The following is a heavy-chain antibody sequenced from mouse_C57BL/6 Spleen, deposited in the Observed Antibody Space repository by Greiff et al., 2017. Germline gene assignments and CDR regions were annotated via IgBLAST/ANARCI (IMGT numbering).Heavy chain of an antibody. CDR2: IYPGSGST. D-gene: IGHD2-12*01. Sequence: QVQLQQPGAELVKPGASVQMSCKASGYTFTSYWITWVKQRPGQGLEWIGDIYPGSGSTNYNEKFKSKATLTVDTSSSTSYMQLSSLTSEDSAVYYCAREDYCYFRADWGQGTTLTVSS. J-gene: IGHJ2*01. CDR3: AREDYCYFRAD. CDR1: GYTFTSYW. V-gene: IGHV1-55*01.